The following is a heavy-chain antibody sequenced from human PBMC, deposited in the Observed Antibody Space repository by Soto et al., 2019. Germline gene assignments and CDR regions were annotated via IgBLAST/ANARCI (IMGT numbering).Heavy chain of an antibody. CDR3: GRWYYDFWSGYSSGAFDI. J-gene: IGHJ3*02. V-gene: IGHV3-72*01. Sequence: EVQLVESGGGLVQPGGSLRLSCAASGFTFSDHYMDWVRQAPGKRLEWVGRTRNKANSYTTEYAASVKGRFTISRDDSKNSLYLQMNSLKTEDTAVYYCGRWYYDFWSGYSSGAFDIWGQGTMVTVSS. CDR1: GFTFSDHY. CDR2: TRNKANSYTT. D-gene: IGHD3-3*01.